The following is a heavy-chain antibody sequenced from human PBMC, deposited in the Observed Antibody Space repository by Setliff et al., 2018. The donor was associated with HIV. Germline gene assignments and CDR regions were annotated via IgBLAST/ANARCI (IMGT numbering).Heavy chain of an antibody. Sequence: SETLSLTCTVSGGSIITSRYYWGWIRQPPGKGLEWIGSINYRGNTYYNPSLKSRAAISVDTSKNQISLKLSSVTAADTAVYYCASLDGSESPYIYYYYMDVWGKGTAVTVSS. V-gene: IGHV4-39*01. J-gene: IGHJ6*03. CDR3: ASLDGSESPYIYYYYMDV. CDR2: INYRGNT. CDR1: GGSIITSRYY. D-gene: IGHD3-10*01.